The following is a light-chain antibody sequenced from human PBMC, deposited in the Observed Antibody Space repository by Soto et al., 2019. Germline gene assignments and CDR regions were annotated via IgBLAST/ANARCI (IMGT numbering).Light chain of an antibody. J-gene: IGLJ7*01. Sequence: QSVLTQPPSASGSPGQSVTISCTGTSSDVGDYFYVSWYQQHPGKAPKLLIYEVNKRPSGVPDRFSGSKSGNTASLTVSGLQAEDEADYYCSSYVASNNCVFGGGTQLTVL. CDR1: SSDVGDYFY. CDR2: EVN. CDR3: SSYVASNNCV. V-gene: IGLV2-8*01.